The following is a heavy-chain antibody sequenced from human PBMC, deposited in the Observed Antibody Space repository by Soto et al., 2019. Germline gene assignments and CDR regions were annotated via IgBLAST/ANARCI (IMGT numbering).Heavy chain of an antibody. Sequence: PGVSLRHSCAASGFTCSDYYMTWIRQAPGKGLEWVSYISSSGGLIYYADSVKGRFTISRDNARNSLYLQMRSLRAEDSAVYYCARDRYDFWSGSDHYGLDVWGQGTTVTVSS. CDR1: GFTCSDYY. D-gene: IGHD3-3*01. V-gene: IGHV3-11*01. CDR2: ISSSGGLI. J-gene: IGHJ6*02. CDR3: ARDRYDFWSGSDHYGLDV.